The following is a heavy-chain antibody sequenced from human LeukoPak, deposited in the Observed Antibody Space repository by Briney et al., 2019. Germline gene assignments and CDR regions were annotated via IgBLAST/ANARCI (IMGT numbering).Heavy chain of an antibody. V-gene: IGHV1-69*04. CDR3: ARLHDSSGYYPY. D-gene: IGHD3-22*01. CDR1: GGTFSSYA. Sequence: SVKVSCKASGGTFSSYAISWVRQAPGQGLEWMGRIIPILGIANYAQKFQGRVTITADKSTSTAYMELSSLRSEDTAVYYCARLHDSSGYYPYWGQGTLVTVSS. J-gene: IGHJ4*02. CDR2: IIPILGIA.